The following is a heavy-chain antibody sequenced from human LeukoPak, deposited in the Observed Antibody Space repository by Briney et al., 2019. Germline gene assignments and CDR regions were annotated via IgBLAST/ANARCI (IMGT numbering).Heavy chain of an antibody. D-gene: IGHD6-13*01. V-gene: IGHV3-23*01. CDR3: ANTLGILFDP. CDR2: ISGSGVST. J-gene: IGHJ5*02. Sequence: GGSLRLSCAASGFTFSSYAISWVRQAPGKGLEWVSGISGSGVSTYYADSVKGRFTISRDNSKNTLYLQMNSLRAEDTAVYYCANTLGILFDPWGQGTLVTVSS. CDR1: GFTFSSYA.